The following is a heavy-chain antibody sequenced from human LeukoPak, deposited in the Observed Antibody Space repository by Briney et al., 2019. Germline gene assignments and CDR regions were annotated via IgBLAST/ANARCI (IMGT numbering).Heavy chain of an antibody. Sequence: GGSLRLSCAGSGFALKSYSLTWVRQAPGKGLEWVSSISSTSAYIHYADSVKGRFTISRDNSKNMVYLQMSSLRTEDTAIYHYVKAKGLRGDRDAFDIWGQGTMVTVSS. CDR3: VKAKGLRGDRDAFDI. CDR1: GFALKSYS. J-gene: IGHJ3*02. CDR2: ISSTSAYI. D-gene: IGHD3-10*01. V-gene: IGHV3-21*04.